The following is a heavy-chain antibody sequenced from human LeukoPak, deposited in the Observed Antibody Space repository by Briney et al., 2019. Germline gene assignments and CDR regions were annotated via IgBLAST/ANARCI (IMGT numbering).Heavy chain of an antibody. Sequence: PSETLSLTCAVYGGSFSGYYWSWIRQPPGKGLEWIGEINHSGSTNYNPSLKSRVTISVDTSKNQFSLKLSSVTAADTAVYYCARGQKMVPFDYWGQGTLVTVSS. CDR1: GGSFSGYY. V-gene: IGHV4-34*01. J-gene: IGHJ4*02. CDR3: ARGQKMVPFDY. D-gene: IGHD3-10*01. CDR2: INHSGST.